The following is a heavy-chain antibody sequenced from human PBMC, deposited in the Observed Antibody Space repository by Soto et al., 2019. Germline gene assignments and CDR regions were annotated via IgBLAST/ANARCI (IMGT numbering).Heavy chain of an antibody. CDR1: GGTFSSYT. J-gene: IGHJ3*02. D-gene: IGHD2-15*01. V-gene: IGHV1-69*02. CDR3: ARGGVVAATRAFDI. CDR2: IIPILGIA. Sequence: QVQLVQSGAEVKKPGSSVKVSCKASGGTFSSYTISWVRQAPGQGLEWMGRIIPILGIANYAQKFQGRVTITADKSTSTAYMELSSLRSEDTAGYYCARGGVVAATRAFDIWGQGTMVTVSS.